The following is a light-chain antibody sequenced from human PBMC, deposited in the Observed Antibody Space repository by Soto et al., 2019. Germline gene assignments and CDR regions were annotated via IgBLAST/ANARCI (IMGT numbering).Light chain of an antibody. J-gene: IGLJ2*01. Sequence: QSALTQPRSVSGSPGQSVTISCTATSSNVGDYNYVSWYQEHPGKAPKLMIYDVNKRPSGVPDRFSGSKSGNTASLTISGLQAEDEADYHCCSYAGSYTLVFGGGTQLTVL. CDR3: CSYAGSYTLV. CDR2: DVN. CDR1: SSNVGDYNY. V-gene: IGLV2-11*01.